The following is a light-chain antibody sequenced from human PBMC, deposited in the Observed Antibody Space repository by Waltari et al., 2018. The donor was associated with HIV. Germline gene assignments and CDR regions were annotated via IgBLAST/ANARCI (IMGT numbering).Light chain of an antibody. J-gene: IGLJ2*01. V-gene: IGLV3-21*02. Sequence: SYVLTQPPSVSVAPGQTARITCGGENIGRKRAHWYQQKPGQAPVLVVHDDSDRPSGIPERFSGSNSGNTATLTISRVEAGDEADYYCQVWDSSSDHCVFGGGTKLTVL. CDR1: NIGRKR. CDR2: DDS. CDR3: QVWDSSSDHCV.